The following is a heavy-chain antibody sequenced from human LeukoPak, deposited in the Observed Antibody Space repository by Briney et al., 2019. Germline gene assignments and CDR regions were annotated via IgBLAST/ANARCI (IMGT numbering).Heavy chain of an antibody. CDR2: INTDGSST. V-gene: IGHV3-74*01. J-gene: IGHJ6*03. Sequence: GGSLRLSCAASGFTFDDYAMHWVRQASGKGLVWVSRINTDGSSTSYADSVKGRFTISRDNAKNTLYLQMNSLRAEDTAVYYCARSHYYYYMDVWGKGTTVTVSS. CDR3: ARSHYYYYMDV. CDR1: GFTFDDYA.